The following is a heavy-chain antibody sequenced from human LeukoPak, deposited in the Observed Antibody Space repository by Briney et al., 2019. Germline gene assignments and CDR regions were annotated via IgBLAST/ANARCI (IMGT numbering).Heavy chain of an antibody. V-gene: IGHV3-30*01. Sequence: GGSLRLSCAASGFTFSSYAMHWVRQASGKGLEWVAVISYDGSNKYYADSVKGRFTISRDNSKNTLYLQMNSLRAEDTAVYYCARDYSSSGSYLDYWGQGTLVTVSS. D-gene: IGHD3-10*01. CDR1: GFTFSSYA. CDR3: ARDYSSSGSYLDY. CDR2: ISYDGSNK. J-gene: IGHJ4*02.